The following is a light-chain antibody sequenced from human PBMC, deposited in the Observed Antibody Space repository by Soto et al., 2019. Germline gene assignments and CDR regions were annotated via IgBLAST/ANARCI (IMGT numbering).Light chain of an antibody. V-gene: IGKV3-15*01. CDR3: QQYNNWPPYT. Sequence: EIVMTQSPATLSVSPGERATLSCRASQSVSSNLAWYQQKPGQAPRLLIYGASTRATGIPARFSGSGSGTEVTLTVSRLQSEDFGVYYCQQYNNWPPYTFGQGTKLEIK. CDR1: QSVSSN. J-gene: IGKJ2*01. CDR2: GAS.